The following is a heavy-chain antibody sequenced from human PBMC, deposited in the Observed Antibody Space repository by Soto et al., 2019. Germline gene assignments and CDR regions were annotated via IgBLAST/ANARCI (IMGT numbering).Heavy chain of an antibody. CDR3: AKDQASGQGSFDS. Sequence: GGSLSLSCAASGFTFSSYAMHWVRQAPGKGLEWVAVISYDGSNKYYADSVKGRFTISRDNSKNTLFLQMNSLRADDTAVYYCAKDQASGQGSFDSWGQGTLVTVSS. CDR2: ISYDGSNK. CDR1: GFTFSSYA. V-gene: IGHV3-30-3*02. J-gene: IGHJ4*02.